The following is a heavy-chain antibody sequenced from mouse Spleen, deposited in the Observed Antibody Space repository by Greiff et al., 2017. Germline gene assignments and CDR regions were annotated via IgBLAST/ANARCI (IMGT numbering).Heavy chain of an antibody. V-gene: IGHV3-6*01. J-gene: IGHJ4*01. Sequence: DVQLQESGPGLVKPSQSLSLTCSVTGYSITSGYYWNWIRQFPGNKLEWMGYISYDGSNNYNPSLKNRISITRDTSKNQFFLKLNSVTTEDTATYYCARDRDRYRYDDAMDYWGQGTSVTVSS. CDR1: GYSITSGYY. CDR2: ISYDGSN. D-gene: IGHD2-14*01. CDR3: ARDRDRYRYDDAMDY.